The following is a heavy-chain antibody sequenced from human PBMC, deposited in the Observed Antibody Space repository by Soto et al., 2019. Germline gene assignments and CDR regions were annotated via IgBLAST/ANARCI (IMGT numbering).Heavy chain of an antibody. Sequence: GGSLRLSCTTSGFTVSSSHMSWVRQAPGKGLDWVSVIYSGGNSYYTVSVQGRFTISRDNSKNTVYLQMNSLRGEDTAIYYCARLGPYGSETYSFRYNWFDPWGQGTLVTVSS. CDR3: ARLGPYGSETYSFRYNWFDP. CDR1: GFTVSSSH. CDR2: IYSGGNS. V-gene: IGHV3-53*01. J-gene: IGHJ5*02. D-gene: IGHD3-10*01.